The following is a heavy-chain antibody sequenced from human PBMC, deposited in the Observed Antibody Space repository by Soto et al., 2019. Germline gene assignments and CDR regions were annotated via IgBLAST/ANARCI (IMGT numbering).Heavy chain of an antibody. D-gene: IGHD3-3*02. J-gene: IGHJ4*02. CDR1: GFTVSSNY. V-gene: IGHV3-66*01. CDR2: IYTGDGT. Sequence: EVQLMESGGGLVQPGGSLRLSCAASGFTVSSNYMSWVRQAPGKGLEWVSVIYTGDGTYYADSVKGRFTISRDNSKNTLYLQMNSLRAEDTAVYYCARGQLLAVRWGQGTLVTVSS. CDR3: ARGQLLAVR.